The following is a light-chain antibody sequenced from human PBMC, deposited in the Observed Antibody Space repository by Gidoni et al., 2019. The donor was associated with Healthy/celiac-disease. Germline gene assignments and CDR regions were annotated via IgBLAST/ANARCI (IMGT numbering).Light chain of an antibody. CDR3: QQRSNWAALT. CDR2: DAS. Sequence: IVFTHSPATLSFSPGERATLSCRASQRVSSYLAWYQQKPGQAPRLLIYDASNRATAIPARFSGSGSGTDFTLTISSLEREDFAVYYCQQRSNWAALTFGGGTKVEIK. J-gene: IGKJ4*01. V-gene: IGKV3-11*01. CDR1: QRVSSY.